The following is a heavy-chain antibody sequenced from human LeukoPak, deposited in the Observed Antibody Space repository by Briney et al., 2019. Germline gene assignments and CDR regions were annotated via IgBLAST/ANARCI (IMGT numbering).Heavy chain of an antibody. J-gene: IGHJ5*02. D-gene: IGHD1-26*01. Sequence: VASVKVSCKASGYTFTKYGISWVRQAPGQGLEWMGWISAYNGNTNYAQKLQGRVTMTTDTSTSTAYMELRSLRSDDTAVYYCARAGGEWELLYNWFDPWGQGTLVTVSS. CDR2: ISAYNGNT. CDR3: ARAGGEWELLYNWFDP. V-gene: IGHV1-18*01. CDR1: GYTFTKYG.